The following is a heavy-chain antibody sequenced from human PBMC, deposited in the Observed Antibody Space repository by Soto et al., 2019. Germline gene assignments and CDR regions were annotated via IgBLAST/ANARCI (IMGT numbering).Heavy chain of an antibody. CDR2: IWYDGSNK. J-gene: IGHJ3*02. D-gene: IGHD3-16*01. V-gene: IGHV3-33*01. Sequence: PGGSLRLSCAASGFTFSSYGMHWVRQAPGKGLEWVAVIWYDGSNKYYADSVKGRFTISRDNSKNTLYLQMNSLRAEDTAVYYCARDHLSQSYDYIWGSQRISAFDIWGQGTMVTVSS. CDR3: ARDHLSQSYDYIWGSQRISAFDI. CDR1: GFTFSSYG.